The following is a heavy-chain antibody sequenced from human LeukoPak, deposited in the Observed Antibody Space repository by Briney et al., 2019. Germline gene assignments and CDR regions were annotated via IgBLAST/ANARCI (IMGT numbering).Heavy chain of an antibody. D-gene: IGHD2-15*01. Sequence: GESMKISCKGSGYSFTSYWIGWVRQVPGKGMEWMGIIYPGDSDTRYSPSFQGQVTISGDKSISPAYLQWSSTKASDTAMYYCARQEVVVAAIDYWGQGTLVTVSS. J-gene: IGHJ4*02. V-gene: IGHV5-51*01. CDR1: GYSFTSYW. CDR3: ARQEVVVAAIDY. CDR2: IYPGDSDT.